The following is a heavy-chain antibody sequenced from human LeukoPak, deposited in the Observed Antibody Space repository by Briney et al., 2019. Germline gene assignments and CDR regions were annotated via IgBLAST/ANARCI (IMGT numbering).Heavy chain of an antibody. V-gene: IGHV4-59*12. D-gene: IGHD2-2*02. CDR3: ASLSGPYPPRRVFQH. Sequence: KSSETLSLTCTVSGGSISSYYWSWIRQPPGKGLEWIGYIYYSGSTNYNPSLKSRVTISVDTSKNQFSLKLSSVTAADTAVYYCASLSGPYPPRRVFQHWGQGTLVTVSS. CDR1: GGSISSYY. J-gene: IGHJ1*01. CDR2: IYYSGST.